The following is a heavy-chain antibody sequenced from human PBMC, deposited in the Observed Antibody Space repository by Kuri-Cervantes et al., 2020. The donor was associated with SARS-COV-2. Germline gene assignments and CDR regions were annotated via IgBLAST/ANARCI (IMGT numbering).Heavy chain of an antibody. V-gene: IGHV3-7*01. CDR1: GFTFSSYW. CDR2: IKQDGSEK. D-gene: IGHD6-6*01. Sequence: GESLKISCAASGFTFSSYWMSWVRQAPGKGLEWVANIKQDGSEKYYVDSVKGRFTISRGNAKNSLYLQMNSLRAEDTAVYYCARDPRYSSSWLDYWGQGTLVTVSS. CDR3: ARDPRYSSSWLDY. J-gene: IGHJ4*02.